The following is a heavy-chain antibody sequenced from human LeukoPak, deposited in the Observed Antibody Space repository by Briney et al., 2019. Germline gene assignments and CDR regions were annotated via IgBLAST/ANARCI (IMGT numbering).Heavy chain of an antibody. Sequence: GGSLRLSCAASGFTFSSYDMHWVRQATGKGLEWVSAIGTAGDTYYPGSVKGRFTISRDNAKRTLYLQMNSLRAEDTAVYYCAKTGHGGYDFDYWGQGTLVIASS. CDR2: IGTAGDT. D-gene: IGHD3-22*01. CDR1: GFTFSSYD. J-gene: IGHJ4*02. CDR3: AKTGHGGYDFDY. V-gene: IGHV3-13*01.